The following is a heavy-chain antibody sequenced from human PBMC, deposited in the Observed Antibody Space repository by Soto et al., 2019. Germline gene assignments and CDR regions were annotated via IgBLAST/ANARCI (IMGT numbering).Heavy chain of an antibody. V-gene: IGHV4-31*03. Sequence: SETLSLTCTVSGGSISSGGYYWSWIRQHPGKGLEWIGYIYYSGSTYYNPSLKSRVTISVDTSKNQFSLKLSSVTAADTAVYYCAREPMSIVPHYYFDYWGQGTLVTVSS. CDR2: IYYSGST. J-gene: IGHJ4*02. CDR3: AREPMSIVPHYYFDY. D-gene: IGHD3-16*02. CDR1: GGSISSGGYY.